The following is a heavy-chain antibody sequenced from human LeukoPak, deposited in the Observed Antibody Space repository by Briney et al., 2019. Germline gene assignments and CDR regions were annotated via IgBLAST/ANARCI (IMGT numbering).Heavy chain of an antibody. CDR2: IYNSVST. CDR3: ARGGYSYFDY. D-gene: IGHD5-24*01. V-gene: IGHV4-61*05. J-gene: IGHJ4*02. CDR1: GGSISSSSYY. Sequence: SETLSLTCTVSGGSISSSSYYWGWIRQPPGKGLEWIGYIYNSVSTNYNPSLNSRVTIFVDTSKNQFSLKLSSVTAADTAVYYCARGGYSYFDYWGQGTLVTVSS.